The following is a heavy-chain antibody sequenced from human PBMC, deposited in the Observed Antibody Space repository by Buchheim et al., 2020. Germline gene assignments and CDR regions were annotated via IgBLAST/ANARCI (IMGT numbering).Heavy chain of an antibody. CDR2: IYPGDSDT. J-gene: IGHJ6*02. CDR3: ARHIFEAAAGTDHYYYYGMDV. CDR1: GYSFTSYW. Sequence: EVQLVQSGAEVKKPGESLKISCKGSGYSFTSYWIGWVRQMPGKGLEWMGIIYPGDSDTRYSPSFQGQVTISADKSISTAYLQWSSLKASDTAMYYCARHIFEAAAGTDHYYYYGMDVWGQGTT. V-gene: IGHV5-51*01. D-gene: IGHD6-13*01.